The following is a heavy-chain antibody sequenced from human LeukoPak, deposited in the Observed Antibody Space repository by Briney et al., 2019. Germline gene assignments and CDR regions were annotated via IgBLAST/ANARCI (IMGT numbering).Heavy chain of an antibody. V-gene: IGHV1-2*02. CDR1: GYTFTGYY. CDR2: INPNSGGT. D-gene: IGHD2-2*01. J-gene: IGHJ4*02. Sequence: EASVKVSCKASGYTFTGYYMHWVRQAPGQGLGWMGWINPNSGGTNYAQKFQGRVTMTRDTSISTAYMELSRLRSDDTAVYYCARDIVVVPAATDYWGQGTLVTVSS. CDR3: ARDIVVVPAATDY.